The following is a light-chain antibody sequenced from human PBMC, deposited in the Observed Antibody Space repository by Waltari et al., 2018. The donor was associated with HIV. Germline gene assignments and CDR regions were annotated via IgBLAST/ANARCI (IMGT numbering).Light chain of an antibody. CDR1: QSVSGY. Sequence: EIGLTQSPATLSLSPGERANLSCRASQSVSGYLAWYQQKPGQAPRLLIYDASSSATGIPARFSGSESGTDFTLTISSLEPEDFAVYYCHQRSNWPQTFGQGTKVEIK. CDR3: HQRSNWPQT. CDR2: DAS. V-gene: IGKV3-11*01. J-gene: IGKJ1*01.